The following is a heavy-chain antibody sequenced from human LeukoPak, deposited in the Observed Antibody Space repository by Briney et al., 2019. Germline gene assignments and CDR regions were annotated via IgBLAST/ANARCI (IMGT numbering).Heavy chain of an antibody. CDR2: IYYSGST. CDR1: GGSISSYY. J-gene: IGHJ3*02. V-gene: IGHV4-59*01. Sequence: PSETLSLTCTVSGGSISSYYWSWIRQPPGKGLEWIGYIYYSGSTNYNPSLKSRVTISVDTSKNQFSLKLSSVTAADTAVYYCARTDYDYVWGFWGAFDIWGQGTMVTVSS. D-gene: IGHD3-16*01. CDR3: ARTDYDYVWGFWGAFDI.